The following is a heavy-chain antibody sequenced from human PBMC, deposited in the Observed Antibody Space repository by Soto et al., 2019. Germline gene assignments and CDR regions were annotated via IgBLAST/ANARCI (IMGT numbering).Heavy chain of an antibody. D-gene: IGHD6-19*01. V-gene: IGHV1-8*01. Sequence: QVQLVQSGAEVKTPGASVKVSCKASGYTFTDYDINWVRQAPGQGLEWVGRMNPSSGMTDYAQNFQARVTMTRDTSISTAYLELSNLGYEDTAVFYCSTWGRDGWYTGFFWGQGTLVTVAS. CDR3: STWGRDGWYTGFF. CDR2: MNPSSGMT. J-gene: IGHJ4*02. CDR1: GYTFTDYD.